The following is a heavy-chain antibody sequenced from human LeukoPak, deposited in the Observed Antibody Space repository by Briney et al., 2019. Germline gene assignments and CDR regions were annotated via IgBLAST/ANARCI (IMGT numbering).Heavy chain of an antibody. CDR2: IRSKANSYAT. CDR1: GFTLSGSA. V-gene: IGHV3-73*01. CDR3: TRELRYFDY. D-gene: IGHD1-7*01. Sequence: GGSLRLSCAASGFTLSGSAMHRVRQASGKGLEWVGRIRSKANSYATAYAASVKGRFTISRDDSKNTAYLQMNSLKTEDTAVYYCTRELRYFDYWGQGTLVTVSS. J-gene: IGHJ4*02.